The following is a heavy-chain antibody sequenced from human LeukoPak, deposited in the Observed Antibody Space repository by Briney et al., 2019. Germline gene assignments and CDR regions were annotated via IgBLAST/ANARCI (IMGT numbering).Heavy chain of an antibody. D-gene: IGHD2-15*01. CDR1: GFIFSSYW. CDR2: IKQDGSEK. V-gene: IGHV3-7*01. J-gene: IGHJ1*01. Sequence: PGGSLRLFCAASGFIFSSYWMTWVRQAPGKGLEWVANIKQDGSEKYYVDSVKGRFTISRDNARNSLYLQMNSLIAEDTSVYYCARSLGYCSGGSCYSGYFQYWGQGTLVTVSS. CDR3: ARSLGYCSGGSCYSGYFQY.